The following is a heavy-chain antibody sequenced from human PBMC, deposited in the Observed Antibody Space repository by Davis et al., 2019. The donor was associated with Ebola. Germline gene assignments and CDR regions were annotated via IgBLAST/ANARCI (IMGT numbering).Heavy chain of an antibody. J-gene: IGHJ6*03. CDR3: ARLTIVSSGWNSYYYYMDV. Sequence: PSETLSLTCAVYGGSFSGYYWSWIRQPPGKGLEWIGEINHSGSTNYNPSLKSRVTISVDTSKNQFSLKLSSVTAADTAVYYCARLTIVSSGWNSYYYYMDVWGKGTTVTVSS. CDR1: GGSFSGYY. V-gene: IGHV4-34*01. CDR2: INHSGST. D-gene: IGHD3-22*01.